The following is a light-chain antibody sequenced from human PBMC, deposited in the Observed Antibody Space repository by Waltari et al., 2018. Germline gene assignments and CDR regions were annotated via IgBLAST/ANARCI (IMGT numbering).Light chain of an antibody. CDR2: DVT. Sequence: QSALTPPASVSGSPGQSITISCTGTSSDVGSYNLVSWYQQHPGEAPKLMIYDVTNRPSGVPDRFPGSKAGNTAALTIFWLQAEDDADYYCCSYAGNYIFHVFGTGTKVTVL. CDR3: CSYAGNYIFHV. CDR1: SSDVGSYNL. V-gene: IGLV2-23*02. J-gene: IGLJ1*01.